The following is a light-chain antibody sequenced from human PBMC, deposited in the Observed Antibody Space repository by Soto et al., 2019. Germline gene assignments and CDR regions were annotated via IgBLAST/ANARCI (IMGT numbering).Light chain of an antibody. CDR2: EAS. CDR1: SSDVGSHNL. Sequence: QSVLTQPASVSGSPGQSITISCTGTSSDVGSHNLVSWYQHYPGKAPKLIIFEASKRPSGVSNRFSGSKSGSTASLTISGLQAEDDADYYCCSNAAGSTYVFGTGTKVTVL. CDR3: CSNAAGSTYV. V-gene: IGLV2-23*01. J-gene: IGLJ1*01.